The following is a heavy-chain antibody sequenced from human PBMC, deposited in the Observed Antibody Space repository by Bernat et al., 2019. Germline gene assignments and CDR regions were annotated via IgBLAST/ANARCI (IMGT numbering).Heavy chain of an antibody. D-gene: IGHD1-20*01. CDR1: GFTVSSNY. Sequence: VQLVESGGGVVQPGGSLRLSCAASGFTVSSNYMSWVRQAPGKGLEWVSVIYSGGSTYYADSVKGRFTISRDNSKNTLYLQMNSLRAEDTAVYYCARDITSTGAYYYYGMDVWGQGTTVTVSS. CDR3: ARDITSTGAYYYYGMDV. J-gene: IGHJ6*02. V-gene: IGHV3-66*01. CDR2: IYSGGST.